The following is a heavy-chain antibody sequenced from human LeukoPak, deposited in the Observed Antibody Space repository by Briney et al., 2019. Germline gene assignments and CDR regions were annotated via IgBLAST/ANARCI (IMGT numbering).Heavy chain of an antibody. CDR1: GFTFSDYY. V-gene: IGHV3-11*05. CDR2: ISSSSSYT. J-gene: IGHJ4*02. CDR3: ARDSQYCGGDCYSDY. Sequence: KPGGSLRLSCAASGFTFSDYYMSWIRQAPGKGLEWVSYISSSSSYTNYADSVKGRFTISRDNAKNSPYLQMNSLRAEDTAVYYCARDSQYCGGDCYSDYWGQGTLVTVSS. D-gene: IGHD2-21*02.